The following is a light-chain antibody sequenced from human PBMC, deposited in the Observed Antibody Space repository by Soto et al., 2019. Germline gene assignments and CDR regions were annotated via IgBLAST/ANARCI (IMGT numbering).Light chain of an antibody. J-gene: IGLJ3*02. CDR3: SSYVGNDLGV. Sequence: QSALTQPPSASGSPGQSVTISCTGTSSDVGAYKYVSWYQQYPGKAPKLMIYEVTKRPSGVPDRFSGSKSGNTASLTVSGLQAEDEADYYCSSYVGNDLGVFGVGTQVTLL. CDR2: EVT. CDR1: SSDVGAYKY. V-gene: IGLV2-8*01.